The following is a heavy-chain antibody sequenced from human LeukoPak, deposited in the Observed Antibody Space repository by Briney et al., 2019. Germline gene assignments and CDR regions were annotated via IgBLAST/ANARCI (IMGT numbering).Heavy chain of an antibody. CDR3: AIADALSAPG. V-gene: IGHV3-23*01. CDR2: ISGSGGST. D-gene: IGHD2-2*01. CDR1: GFTSSSYA. Sequence: PGGSLRLSCAASGFTSSSYAMTWVRQAPEKGLEWVSAISGSGGSTYYADSVKGRVTISRDNSKNTLSLQMNSLRAEDTAVYYCAIADALSAPGWGQGILVTVSS. J-gene: IGHJ4*02.